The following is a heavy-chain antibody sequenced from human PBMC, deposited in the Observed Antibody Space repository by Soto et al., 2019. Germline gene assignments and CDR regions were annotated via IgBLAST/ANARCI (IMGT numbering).Heavy chain of an antibody. CDR1: GFTFSLSA. D-gene: IGHD3-9*01. V-gene: IGHV3-23*01. Sequence: EVQLLESGGGFVQPGESLRLSCAASGFTFSLSAMSWVRQAPGRGLEWVSSISGGGGSTEYAESVKGRFTISRDNSKDTVHLQMNSLRAEDMAIYYCEKGPEYDILTGCDYWGQGALVSVSS. J-gene: IGHJ4*02. CDR3: EKGPEYDILTGCDY. CDR2: ISGGGGST.